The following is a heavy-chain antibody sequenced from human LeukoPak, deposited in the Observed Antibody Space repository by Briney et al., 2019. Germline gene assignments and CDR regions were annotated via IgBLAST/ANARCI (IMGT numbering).Heavy chain of an antibody. J-gene: IGHJ5*02. CDR3: ARHVAVGETA. Sequence: SETLSLTCSVSGGSITNSYWSWIRQPPGKGLEWIGYIYYAGSTTYSPSYKSRVTISVDTSRNQISLKLTSVTAADTAVYYCARHVAVGETAWGQGTLVTVFS. V-gene: IGHV4-59*08. CDR2: IYYAGST. D-gene: IGHD1-26*01. CDR1: GGSITNSY.